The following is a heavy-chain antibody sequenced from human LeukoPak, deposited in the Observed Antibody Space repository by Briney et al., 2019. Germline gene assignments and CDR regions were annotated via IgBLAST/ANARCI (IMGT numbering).Heavy chain of an antibody. CDR2: IIPIFGTA. Sequence: ASVKVSCKASGGTFSSYAISWVRQAPGQGLEWMGGIIPIFGTANYAQKFQGRVTITADKSTSTAYMELSSLGSEDAAVYYCAVGDYDILTGYRRVHWFDPWGQGTLVTVSS. D-gene: IGHD3-9*01. CDR1: GGTFSSYA. V-gene: IGHV1-69*06. CDR3: AVGDYDILTGYRRVHWFDP. J-gene: IGHJ5*02.